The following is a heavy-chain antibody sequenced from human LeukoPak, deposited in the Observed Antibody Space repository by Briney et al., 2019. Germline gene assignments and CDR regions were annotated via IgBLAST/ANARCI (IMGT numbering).Heavy chain of an antibody. CDR1: GFTFSNYA. J-gene: IGHJ4*02. Sequence: GGSLRLSCAASGFTFSNYAMSWVRQAPGKGLEWVSTISGSGGTAYYADSVKGRFTISRDNSKNTLYLQMNSLRAEDTAVYYCAKDRAMILPTYFDYWGQGTLVTVSS. V-gene: IGHV3-23*01. D-gene: IGHD3-22*01. CDR2: ISGSGGTA. CDR3: AKDRAMILPTYFDY.